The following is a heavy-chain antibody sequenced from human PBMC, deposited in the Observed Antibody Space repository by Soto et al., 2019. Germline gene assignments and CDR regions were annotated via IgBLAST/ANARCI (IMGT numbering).Heavy chain of an antibody. CDR2: ISYDGSNK. CDR1: GFTFSSYG. CDR3: AKDIGVATPPGYYYGMDV. V-gene: IGHV3-30*18. D-gene: IGHD5-12*01. Sequence: GGSLRLSCAASGFTFSSYGMHWVRQAPGKGLEWVAVISYDGSNKYYADSVKGRFTISRDNSKNTLYLQMNSLRAEDTAVYYCAKDIGVATPPGYYYGMDVWGQGTTVTGS. J-gene: IGHJ6*02.